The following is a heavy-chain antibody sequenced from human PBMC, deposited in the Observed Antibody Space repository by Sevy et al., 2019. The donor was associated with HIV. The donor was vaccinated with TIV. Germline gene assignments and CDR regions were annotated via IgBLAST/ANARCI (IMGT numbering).Heavy chain of an antibody. CDR3: ARLGATRFYFDY. CDR1: GGSISSSCHY. CDR2: IYYSRST. D-gene: IGHD3-10*01. J-gene: IGHJ4*02. Sequence: SETLSLTCAVSGGSISSSCHYWVWIRQPPGKGLEWIGNIYYSRSTYYDPSLKSRVTISVNTSKNRFALNLTSVTAADTAGYYCARLGATRFYFDYWGQGTPVTVSS. V-gene: IGHV4-39*01.